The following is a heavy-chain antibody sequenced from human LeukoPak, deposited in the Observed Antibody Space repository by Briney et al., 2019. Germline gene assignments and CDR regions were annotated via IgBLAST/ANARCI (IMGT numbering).Heavy chain of an antibody. V-gene: IGHV3-15*07. CDR2: TKSKTDGGTT. D-gene: IGHD1-26*01. CDR3: TTELGVY. J-gene: IGHJ4*02. CDR1: GFTFSNAW. Sequence: GGSLRLSCAASGFTFSNAWMNWVRQAPGKGLEWVGRTKSKTDGGTTDYAAPVKGRFTISRDDSKNTLYLQMNSLKTEDTAVYYCTTELGVYWGQGTLVTVSS.